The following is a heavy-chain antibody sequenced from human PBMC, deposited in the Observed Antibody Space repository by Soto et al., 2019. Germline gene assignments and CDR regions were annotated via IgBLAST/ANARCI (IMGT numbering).Heavy chain of an antibody. CDR1: GSSITDFS. Sequence: SDALSQNFIISGSSITDFSWSGIRQSPGKGLEWLGYIYDSGSTNYNPSLKSRVTMSMDTSKTQFSLNLSSVTAADTAVYFCAASYYAILTGHFAFDMWGHGTMVS. CDR3: AASYYAILTGHFAFDM. CDR2: IYDSGST. J-gene: IGHJ3*02. D-gene: IGHD3-9*01. V-gene: IGHV4-59*01.